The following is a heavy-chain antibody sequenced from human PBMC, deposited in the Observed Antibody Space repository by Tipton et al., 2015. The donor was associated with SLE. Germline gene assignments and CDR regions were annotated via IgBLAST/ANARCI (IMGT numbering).Heavy chain of an antibody. CDR1: GYTFTSYY. V-gene: IGHV1-8*02. CDR3: ARKNRREVDSGLLGN. D-gene: IGHD3-10*01. J-gene: IGHJ3*01. CDR2: MNPNSGNT. Sequence: QLVQSGAEVKKPGASVKVSCKASGYTFTSYYMHWVRQATGQGLEWMGWMNPNSGNTGYAQKFQGRVTMTRNTSISTAYMELSSLRSEDTAVYYCARKNRREVDSGLLGNWGQGTMVTVSS.